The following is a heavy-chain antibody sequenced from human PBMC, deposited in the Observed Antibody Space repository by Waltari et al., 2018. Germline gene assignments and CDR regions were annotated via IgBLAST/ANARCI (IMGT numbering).Heavy chain of an antibody. D-gene: IGHD2-21*02. J-gene: IGHJ4*02. CDR2: IYPGDFDT. CDR3: ARLPEGYCGPDCYYFDF. V-gene: IGHV5-51*03. CDR1: GYSFTNFW. Sequence: VYLVQSGAEVKKPGESLKISCETSGYSFTNFWIAWVRQMPGKGLEWMGIIYPGDFDTKYSPSFEGQVTISVDKSISTAYLYWSSLRASDTAMYYCARLPEGYCGPDCYYFDFWGQGSLVTVSP.